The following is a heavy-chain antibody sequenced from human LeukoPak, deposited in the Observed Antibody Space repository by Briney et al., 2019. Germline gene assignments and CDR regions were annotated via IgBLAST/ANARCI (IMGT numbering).Heavy chain of an antibody. D-gene: IGHD2-8*01. J-gene: IGHJ4*02. V-gene: IGHV4-38-2*02. Sequence: SETLSLTCTVSGPSITSTYYWAWFRQPPGKGLEWIATVFRLQTVRTFNNPSLGSRVTMSLDPSHNQFSLNLTSVTAADTALYFCARVLHAPYLIDSWGQGTLVTVSS. CDR2: VFRLQTVRT. CDR1: GPSITSTYY. CDR3: ARVLHAPYLIDS.